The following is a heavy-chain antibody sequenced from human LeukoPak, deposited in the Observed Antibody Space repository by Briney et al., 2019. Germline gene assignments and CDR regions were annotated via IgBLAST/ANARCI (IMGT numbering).Heavy chain of an antibody. J-gene: IGHJ4*02. Sequence: GGSLRLSCAASGFTFSSYAMSWVRQAPGKGLEWVSASSGSGGSTYYADSVKGRFTISRDNSKDTLYLQMNSLRAEDTAVYYCAKDLWELPTVFDYWGQGTLVTVSS. CDR1: GFTFSSYA. CDR2: SSGSGGST. D-gene: IGHD1-26*01. V-gene: IGHV3-23*01. CDR3: AKDLWELPTVFDY.